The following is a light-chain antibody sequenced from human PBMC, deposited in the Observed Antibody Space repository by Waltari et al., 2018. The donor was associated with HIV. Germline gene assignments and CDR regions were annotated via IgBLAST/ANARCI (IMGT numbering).Light chain of an antibody. CDR3: QQYNSNSPWA. J-gene: IGKJ1*01. Sequence: DIQLTQSPSYLSASVGDRVTITCRASESISRWLAWYQQNPGKAPKLLIYEASTLESGVPSRFSGSGSGTEFTLSISSLQPDDFATYYCQQYNSNSPWAFGQGTKVDIK. CDR1: ESISRW. V-gene: IGKV1-5*03. CDR2: EAS.